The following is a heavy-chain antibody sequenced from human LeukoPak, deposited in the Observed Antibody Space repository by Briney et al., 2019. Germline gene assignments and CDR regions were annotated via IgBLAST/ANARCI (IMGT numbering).Heavy chain of an antibody. CDR1: GFTFSTYW. V-gene: IGHV3-7*01. CDR2: IRHDGREK. J-gene: IGHJ4*02. D-gene: IGHD1-26*01. Sequence: GPLRLSCAASGFTFSTYWMNWVRQAPGKGLEWVANIRHDGREKYYVDSVKGRFTVSRDNAKNSLYLQMDSLRAEDTAVYYCARAHSVDYWGQGTLVTVSS. CDR3: ARAHSVDY.